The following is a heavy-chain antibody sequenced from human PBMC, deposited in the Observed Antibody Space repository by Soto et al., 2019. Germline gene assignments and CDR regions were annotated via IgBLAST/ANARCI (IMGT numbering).Heavy chain of an antibody. CDR2: ILGNER. CDR3: ARDHDARSGRPDDY. J-gene: IGHJ4*02. Sequence: GGSLRLSCVASGFRFRDYLMPGVRPAPGKGLEWVALILGNERYYAASVKGRITSSTDISKNTLYLQMSSLRVEDTSVYYCARDHDARSGRPDDYWGKGT. V-gene: IGHV3-30-3*01. D-gene: IGHD2-15*01. CDR1: GFRFRDYL.